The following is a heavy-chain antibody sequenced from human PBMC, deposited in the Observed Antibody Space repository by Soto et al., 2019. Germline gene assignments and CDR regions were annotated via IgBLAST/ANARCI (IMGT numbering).Heavy chain of an antibody. V-gene: IGHV4-31*03. J-gene: IGHJ4*02. CDR1: GGSISSGGYY. CDR2: IYYSGST. Sequence: SETLSLTCTVSGGSISSGGYYWSWIRQHPGKGLEWIGYIYYSGSTYYNPSLKSRVTISVDTSKNQFSLKLSSVTAADTALYYCARHHGYCSSTSCSNFDYCGQGTLVTVSS. CDR3: ARHHGYCSSTSCSNFDY. D-gene: IGHD2-2*01.